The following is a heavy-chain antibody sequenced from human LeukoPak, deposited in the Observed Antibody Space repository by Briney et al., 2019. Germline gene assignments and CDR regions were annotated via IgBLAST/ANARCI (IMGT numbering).Heavy chain of an antibody. CDR3: ARDHTVAGIVFDS. CDR1: GFTFSSYW. V-gene: IGHV3-7*01. Sequence: GGSLRLSCAASGFTFSSYWMNWVRQAPGKGLEWVANINQDGSEKYYVDSVEGQFTISRDNAENSLDLQMNRLRAEDTAVYYCARDHTVAGIVFDSWGQGTLVTVSS. J-gene: IGHJ4*02. CDR2: INQDGSEK. D-gene: IGHD6-19*01.